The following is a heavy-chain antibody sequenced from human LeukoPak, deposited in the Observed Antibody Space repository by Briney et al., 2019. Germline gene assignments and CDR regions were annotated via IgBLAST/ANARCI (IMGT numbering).Heavy chain of an antibody. CDR3: ARGRDSSGYYYVPDFDY. V-gene: IGHV3-33*01. Sequence: PGGSLRLSCAASGFTFSGYGMHWVRQAPGKGLEWVAVIRYDGSNKYYADSVKGRFTISRDNSKNTLYLQMNSLRAEDTAVYYCARGRDSSGYYYVPDFDYWGQGTLVTVSS. CDR1: GFTFSGYG. CDR2: IRYDGSNK. J-gene: IGHJ4*02. D-gene: IGHD3-22*01.